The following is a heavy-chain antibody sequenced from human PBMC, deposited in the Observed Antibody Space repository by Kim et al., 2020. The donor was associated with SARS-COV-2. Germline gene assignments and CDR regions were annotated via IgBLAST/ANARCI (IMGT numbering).Heavy chain of an antibody. J-gene: IGHJ6*02. D-gene: IGHD6-13*01. CDR3: AADGPKESIAAAGTAPLKLNYYYYYGMDV. CDR1: GFTFTSSA. CDR2: IVVGSGNT. V-gene: IGHV1-58*02. Sequence: SVKVSCKASGFTFTSSAMQWVRQARGQRLEWIGWIVVGSGNTNYAQKFQERVTITRDMSTSTAYMELSSLRSEDTAVYYCAADGPKESIAAAGTAPLKLNYYYYYGMDVWGQGTTVTVSS.